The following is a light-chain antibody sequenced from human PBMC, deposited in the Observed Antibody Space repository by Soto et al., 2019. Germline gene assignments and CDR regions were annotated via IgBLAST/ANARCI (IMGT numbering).Light chain of an antibody. CDR3: QQYNNWPTIT. Sequence: DIVLTHSTRPLFFSTGERHTLSCRASQSISSKLAWYQQKPGQAPMLLLYDASNRATGIPARFGGSGSGTEFILTISSLQPEDFVVYYCQQYNNWPTITFGQGTRLEIK. CDR2: DAS. CDR1: QSISSK. V-gene: IGKV3D-15*01. J-gene: IGKJ5*01.